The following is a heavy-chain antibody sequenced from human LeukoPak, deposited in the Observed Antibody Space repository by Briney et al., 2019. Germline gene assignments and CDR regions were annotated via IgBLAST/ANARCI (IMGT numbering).Heavy chain of an antibody. CDR1: GFTFSDYS. Sequence: GGSLRLSCAASGFTFSDYSMNCVRQAPGKGLEWVAVISYDGSNKYYADFVKGRFTISRDNSKNTLYLQMNSLRAEDTAVNYCARAPMIEDVFDIWGQGTMVTVSS. D-gene: IGHD3-16*01. CDR2: ISYDGSNK. J-gene: IGHJ3*02. CDR3: ARAPMIEDVFDI. V-gene: IGHV3-30*03.